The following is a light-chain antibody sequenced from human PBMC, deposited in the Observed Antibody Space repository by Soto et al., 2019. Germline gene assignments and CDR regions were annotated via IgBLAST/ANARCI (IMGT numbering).Light chain of an antibody. J-gene: IGKJ1*01. CDR2: GAS. CDR1: QSVSSN. Sequence: EIVLTQSPATLSLSPGERAILSCRASQSVSSNLAWYQQKPGQAPRLLIYGASTRATGIPARFSGSGSGTEFTLTISSLQSEDFAVYYCQQYNNWLWTFGQGTKVDIK. V-gene: IGKV3-15*01. CDR3: QQYNNWLWT.